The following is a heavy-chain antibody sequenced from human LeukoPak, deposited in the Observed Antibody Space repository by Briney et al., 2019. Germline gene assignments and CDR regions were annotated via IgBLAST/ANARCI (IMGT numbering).Heavy chain of an antibody. J-gene: IGHJ6*02. CDR2: INPNSGGT. D-gene: IGHD3-10*01. CDR3: ARDFRSGTAHYYGMDV. V-gene: IGHV1-2*04. Sequence: GASVKVSCKASGFTFTSSAMQWVRQAPGQGLEWMGWINPNSGGTNYAQKFQGWVTMTRDTSISTAYMELSRLRSDDTAVYYCARDFRSGTAHYYGMDVWGQGTTVTVSS. CDR1: GFTFTSSA.